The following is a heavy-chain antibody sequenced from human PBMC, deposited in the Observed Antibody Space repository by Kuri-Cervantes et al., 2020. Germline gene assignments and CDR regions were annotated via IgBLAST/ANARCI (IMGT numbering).Heavy chain of an antibody. CDR3: ARGSPGLGGDAFDI. V-gene: IGHV1-8*02. D-gene: IGHD3-16*01. Sequence: ASVKVSCKASGGTFSSYTISWVRQAPGQGLEWMGWMNPNSGNTGYAQKFQGRVTMTRNTSISTAYMELSSLRSEDTAVYYCARGSPGLGGDAFDIWGQGTMVTVSS. CDR2: MNPNSGNT. J-gene: IGHJ3*02. CDR1: GGTFSSYT.